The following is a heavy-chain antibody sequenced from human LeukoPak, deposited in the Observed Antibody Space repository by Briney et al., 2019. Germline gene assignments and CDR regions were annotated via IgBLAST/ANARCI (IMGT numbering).Heavy chain of an antibody. CDR2: IVVGSGNT. D-gene: IGHD1-20*01. CDR3: AAVGYNWNWFDP. V-gene: IGHV1-58*02. Sequence: VASVKVSRKASGFTFTSSAMQWVRQARGQRLEWIGWIVVGSGNTNYAQKFQERVTITRDMSTSTAYMELSSLRSEDTAVYYCAAVGYNWNWFDPWGQGTLVTVSS. CDR1: GFTFTSSA. J-gene: IGHJ5*02.